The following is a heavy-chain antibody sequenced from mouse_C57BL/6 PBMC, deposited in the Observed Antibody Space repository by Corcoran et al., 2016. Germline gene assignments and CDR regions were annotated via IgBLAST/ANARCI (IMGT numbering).Heavy chain of an antibody. CDR2: INTYSGVP. Sequence: QIQLVQSGPELKKPGATVKISCKASGYTFTTYGMSWVKQAPGKGLKWMGWINTYSGVPTYADDFKGRCALSLETSASTAYLQINNLKKEDTATYFWARGGYYVRFDYWGQGTTLIVSS. CDR1: GYTFTTYG. J-gene: IGHJ2*01. V-gene: IGHV9-3*01. CDR3: ARGGYYVRFDY. D-gene: IGHD1-1*01.